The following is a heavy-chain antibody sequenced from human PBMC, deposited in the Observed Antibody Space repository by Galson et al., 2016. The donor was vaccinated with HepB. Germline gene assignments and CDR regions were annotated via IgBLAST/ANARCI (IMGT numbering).Heavy chain of an antibody. V-gene: IGHV2-5*02. CDR1: GFSLSTSGVG. D-gene: IGHD3-22*01. CDR3: AHYYYDSSGYYPPYFDL. CDR2: IYWDDDK. Sequence: PALVKPTQTLTLTCTFSGFSLSTSGVGVGWIRQPPGKALEWLALIYWDDDKRYSPSLKSRLTITKDTSKNQVVLTMTNMDPVETATYYCAHYYYDSSGYYPPYFDLWGRGTLVTVSS. J-gene: IGHJ2*01.